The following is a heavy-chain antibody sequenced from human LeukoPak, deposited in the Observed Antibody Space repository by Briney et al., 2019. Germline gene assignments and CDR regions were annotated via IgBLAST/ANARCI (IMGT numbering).Heavy chain of an antibody. CDR2: VDGGGGT. CDR1: GFTLSSHA. D-gene: IGHD6-13*01. Sequence: GGSLRLSCAASGFTLSSHAMTWVRQAPGRGLEWVSTVDGGGGTYYADSVKGRFTISRDNSEDTLYLQMNGLRAEDTAVYFCAKQSAGSAAWYSLHYDFWGQGTLVTVSS. J-gene: IGHJ4*02. V-gene: IGHV3-23*01. CDR3: AKQSAGSAAWYSLHYDF.